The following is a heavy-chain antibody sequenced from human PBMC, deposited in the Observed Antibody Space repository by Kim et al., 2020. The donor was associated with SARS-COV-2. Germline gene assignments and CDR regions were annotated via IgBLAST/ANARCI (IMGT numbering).Heavy chain of an antibody. D-gene: IGHD1-26*01. J-gene: IGHJ3*02. CDR3: ARLIVGATHDAFDI. V-gene: IGHV4-59*08. Sequence: NPPLKSRVSISVDTSKNQFSLKLSSVTAADTAVYYCARLIVGATHDAFDIWGQGTMVTVSS.